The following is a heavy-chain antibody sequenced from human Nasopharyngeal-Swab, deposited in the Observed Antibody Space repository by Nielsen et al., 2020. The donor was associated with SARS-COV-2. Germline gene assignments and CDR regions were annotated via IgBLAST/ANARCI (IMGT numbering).Heavy chain of an antibody. J-gene: IGHJ6*02. CDR3: ARMKETSYGDYYYGLDV. CDR1: GGSISYYY. D-gene: IGHD3-16*01. Sequence: SETLSLTCTVSGGSISYYYWSWVRQPPGKGLDWLGYIYYSGNTNYNPSLKSRVTMSVDTSKNHFSLKLSSVTAADTAVYCCARMKETSYGDYYYGLDVWGQGTTVTVSS. CDR2: IYYSGNT. V-gene: IGHV4-59*08.